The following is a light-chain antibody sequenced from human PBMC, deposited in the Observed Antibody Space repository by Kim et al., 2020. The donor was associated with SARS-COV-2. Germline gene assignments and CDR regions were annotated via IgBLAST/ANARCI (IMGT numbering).Light chain of an antibody. CDR2: GKN. J-gene: IGLJ2*01. CDR3: NSRDSNDNVV. CDR1: SLRSYY. Sequence: VALGQTDRITCQGDSLRSYYATWYQQKPGQAPILVIYGKNNRPSGSPDRFSGSTSGNTASLTITGTQAGDEADYYCNSRDSNDNVVFGGGTKVTVL. V-gene: IGLV3-19*01.